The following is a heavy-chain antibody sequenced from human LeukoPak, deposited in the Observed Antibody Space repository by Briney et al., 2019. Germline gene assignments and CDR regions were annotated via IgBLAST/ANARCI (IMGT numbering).Heavy chain of an antibody. Sequence: PGGSLRLSCAASGFTFSDYYMSWIRQAPGKGLEWVSYISSSGSTIYYADSVRGRFTISRDNAKNSLYLQVNSLRVEDTAVYYCVGYCSTTGCADHGYWGQGTLVTVSS. CDR1: GFTFSDYY. J-gene: IGHJ4*02. D-gene: IGHD2-2*01. CDR3: VGYCSTTGCADHGY. CDR2: ISSSGSTI. V-gene: IGHV3-11*01.